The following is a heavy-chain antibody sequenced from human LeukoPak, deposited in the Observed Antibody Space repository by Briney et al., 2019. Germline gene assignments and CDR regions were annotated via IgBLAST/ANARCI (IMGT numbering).Heavy chain of an antibody. J-gene: IGHJ6*03. CDR3: AKSGVVPAVYYYYYMDV. CDR1: GFTFSSYA. V-gene: IGHV3-23*01. D-gene: IGHD2-2*01. Sequence: GGSLRLSCAASGFTFSSYAMSWVRQAPGKGLEWVSAISGSGGSTYYADSVKGRFTISRDNSKNTLYLQMNSLRAEDTAVYYCAKSGVVPAVYYYYYMDVWGKGTTVTVSS. CDR2: ISGSGGST.